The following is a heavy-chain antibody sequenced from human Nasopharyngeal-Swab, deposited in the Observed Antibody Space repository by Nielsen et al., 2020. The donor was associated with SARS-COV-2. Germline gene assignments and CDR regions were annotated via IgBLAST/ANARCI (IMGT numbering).Heavy chain of an antibody. D-gene: IGHD4-17*01. J-gene: IGHJ4*02. V-gene: IGHV3-53*01. CDR2: IYSGGTT. Sequence: GESLKISCAASGFTVSSNYMSWVRQAPGKGLEWVSVIYSGGTTYYADSVKGRFTISRDNSKNTLYLQMNSLRAEDTAVYYCARHDYGENYWGQGTLVTVSS. CDR1: GFTVSSNY. CDR3: ARHDYGENY.